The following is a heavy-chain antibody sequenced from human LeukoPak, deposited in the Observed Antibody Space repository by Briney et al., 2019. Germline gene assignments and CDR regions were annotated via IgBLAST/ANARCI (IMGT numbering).Heavy chain of an antibody. Sequence: GGSLRLSCAASGFTFDDYGMSWVRQIPGEGLEWVSSISGGSFTTYYADSVKGRFTISRDNSKHTLYLQMNSLRADDTAVYYCAKDYYDSYYFDHWGQGTQVTVSS. CDR2: ISGGSFTT. J-gene: IGHJ4*02. CDR3: AKDYYDSYYFDH. D-gene: IGHD3-3*01. CDR1: GFTFDDYG. V-gene: IGHV3-23*01.